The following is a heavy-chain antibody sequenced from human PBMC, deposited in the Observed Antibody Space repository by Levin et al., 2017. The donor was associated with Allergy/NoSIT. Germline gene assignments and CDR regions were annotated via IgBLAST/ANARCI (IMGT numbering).Heavy chain of an antibody. V-gene: IGHV4-59*01. CDR1: GAFISNFY. CDR2: ISYSGST. D-gene: IGHD2-8*02. Sequence: SQTLSLTCTISGAFISNFYWSWIRQPPGKGLEWIGFISYSGSTTYNPSLDSRTIISLDLSKNHFSLRLRSVTAEDTAVYSCATVPVYGMDVWGQGTTVTVS. J-gene: IGHJ6*02. CDR3: ATVPVYGMDV.